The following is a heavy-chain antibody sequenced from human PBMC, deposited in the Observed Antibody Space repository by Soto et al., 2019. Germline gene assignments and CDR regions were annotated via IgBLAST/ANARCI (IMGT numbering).Heavy chain of an antibody. Sequence: GASVKVSCTASGGTFSSYTISWVRQAPGQGLEWMGRIIPILGIANYAQKFQGRVTITADKSTSTAYMELSSLRSEDTAVYYCARDWELALGYFDYWGQGTLVTVSS. CDR1: GGTFSSYT. V-gene: IGHV1-69*04. CDR3: ARDWELALGYFDY. CDR2: IIPILGIA. J-gene: IGHJ4*02. D-gene: IGHD1-26*01.